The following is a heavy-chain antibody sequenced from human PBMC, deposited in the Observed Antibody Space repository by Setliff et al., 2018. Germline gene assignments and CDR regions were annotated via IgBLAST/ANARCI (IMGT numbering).Heavy chain of an antibody. CDR3: ARHRPNIPFDA. CDR2: FYYSGDT. Sequence: SETLSLTCTVSGGSVSNSGFFWGWLRQAPGKGLEWIGSFYYSGDTYYIPSLLSRVTISVDTSKNQFSLKLSSVTAADTSVYFCARHRPNIPFDAWGQGALVTVSS. D-gene: IGHD7-27*01. V-gene: IGHV4-39*01. J-gene: IGHJ4*02. CDR1: GGSVSNSGFF.